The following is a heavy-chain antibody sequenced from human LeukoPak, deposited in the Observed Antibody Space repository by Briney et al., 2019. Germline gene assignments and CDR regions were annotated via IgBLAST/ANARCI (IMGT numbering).Heavy chain of an antibody. J-gene: IGHJ4*02. CDR3: ARVSYYDSSGYYFLSYVDY. V-gene: IGHV3-53*01. CDR2: IYSGGST. CDR1: GFSVSSNY. Sequence: GGSLRLSCAASGFSVSSNYMSWVRQAPGKGLEWVSVIYSGGSTYYADSVRGRFTISRDNSKNTLYLQMNSLGAEDTAVYYCARVSYYDSSGYYFLSYVDYWGQGTLVTVSS. D-gene: IGHD3-22*01.